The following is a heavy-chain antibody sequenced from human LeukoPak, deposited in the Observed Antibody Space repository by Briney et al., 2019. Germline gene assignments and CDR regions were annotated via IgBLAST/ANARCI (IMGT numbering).Heavy chain of an antibody. CDR2: IYSGGST. CDR1: GFTFSDYW. D-gene: IGHD6-19*01. J-gene: IGHJ4*02. V-gene: IGHV3-53*01. Sequence: GGSLRLSCAVSGFTFSDYWMSWVRQAPGKGLEWVSVIYSGGSTYYADSVKGRFTISRDNSKNTLYLQMNSLRAEDTAVYYCARITVDSSGWYHFDYWGQGTLVTVSS. CDR3: ARITVDSSGWYHFDY.